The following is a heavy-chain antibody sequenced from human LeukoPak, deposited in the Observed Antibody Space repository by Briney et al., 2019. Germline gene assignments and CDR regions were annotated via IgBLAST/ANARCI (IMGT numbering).Heavy chain of an antibody. CDR1: DSSISNYY. J-gene: IGHJ4*02. CDR3: TRGAGWLIDY. V-gene: IGHV4-59*01. D-gene: IGHD3-16*01. CDR2: VHDSGST. Sequence: SETLSLTCTVSDSSISNYYWNWIRQPPGKGLEWIGYVHDSGSTNYYPSLKSRVTISADTSKNHFSLKLNSVTTADTAVYYCTRGAGWLIDYWGQGILVTVSS.